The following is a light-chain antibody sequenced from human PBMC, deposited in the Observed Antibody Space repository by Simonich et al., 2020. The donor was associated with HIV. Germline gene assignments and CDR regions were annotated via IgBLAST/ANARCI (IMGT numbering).Light chain of an antibody. CDR3: HQSSSLPFT. CDR1: QSICSS. Sequence: EIVLTQSPDFESVTPKEKVTITCRASQSICSSLHWYQQKPGQSPKLLIKYASQSIAGVPSRFTGSGSGTDFTLTINSLEAEDATTYYCHQSSSLPFTFGPGTKVDIK. V-gene: IGKV6-21*02. CDR2: YAS. J-gene: IGKJ3*01.